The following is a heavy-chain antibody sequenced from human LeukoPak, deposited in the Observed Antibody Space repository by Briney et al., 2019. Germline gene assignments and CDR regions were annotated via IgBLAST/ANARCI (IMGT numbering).Heavy chain of an antibody. CDR1: AFIYSDYS. D-gene: IGHD1-26*01. J-gene: IGHJ4*02. CDR2: ISGRSSTI. Sequence: GGSLRLSCAASAFIYSDYSMNWVRQAPGKGLEWISYISGRSSTIYYADSVRGRFTISRDNAKNSMYLQMNSLRAEDTAVYYCARDRLTSGSYFFDYWGQGTLVTVSS. CDR3: ARDRLTSGSYFFDY. V-gene: IGHV3-48*01.